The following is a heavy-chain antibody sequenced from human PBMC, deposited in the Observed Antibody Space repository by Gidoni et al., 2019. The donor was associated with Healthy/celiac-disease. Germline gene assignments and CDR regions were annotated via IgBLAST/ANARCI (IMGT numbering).Heavy chain of an antibody. V-gene: IGHV2-5*02. Sequence: QITLKESGPTPVKPTQTLTLTCTFSGFSLSTSGVGVGWIRQPPGKALEWLALIYWDDDKRYSPSLKSRLTITKDTSKNQVVLTMTNMDPVDTATYYCVVYYDFWSGYHFDYWGQGTLVTVSS. CDR1: GFSLSTSGVG. D-gene: IGHD3-3*01. CDR2: IYWDDDK. J-gene: IGHJ4*02. CDR3: VVYYDFWSGYHFDY.